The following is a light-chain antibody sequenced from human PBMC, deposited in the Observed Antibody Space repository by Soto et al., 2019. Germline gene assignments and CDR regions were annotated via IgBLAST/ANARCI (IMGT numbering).Light chain of an antibody. J-gene: IGLJ2*01. CDR3: CSYAGFSTFVV. CDR1: SSDIGSYHL. Sequence: QSALTQPASVSGSPGQSITISCTGTSSDIGSYHLVSWYQHHPGKAPKLIIYEGSKWPSGISSRFSGSKSGNTASLTISGLQAEDEADYHCCSYAGFSTFVVFGGGTKLTVL. CDR2: EGS. V-gene: IGLV2-23*03.